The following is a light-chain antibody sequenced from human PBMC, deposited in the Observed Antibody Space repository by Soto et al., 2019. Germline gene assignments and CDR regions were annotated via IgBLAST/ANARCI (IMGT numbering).Light chain of an antibody. J-gene: IGKJ1*01. Sequence: EMVLTQSPGTLSLSPGDRATLSCRASQSVSNDYVAWVQQKPGQTPRLLIYGASTRATGIPARFSGSGSGTEFTLTISSLQSEDFAVYYCQRYNNWPPWTFGQGTKVEIK. CDR3: QRYNNWPPWT. V-gene: IGKV3-15*01. CDR2: GAS. CDR1: QSVSND.